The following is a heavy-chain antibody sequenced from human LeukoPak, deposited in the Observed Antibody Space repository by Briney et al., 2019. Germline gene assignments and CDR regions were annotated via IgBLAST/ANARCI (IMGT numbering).Heavy chain of an antibody. J-gene: IGHJ4*02. Sequence: SETLSLTCTVSADSISGYYWSWIRQPPGKGLEWIGYIYYSGSTNYNPSLKSRVTISVDTSKNQFSLKLSSVTAADTAVYYCARRLRSGSYYGLDYWGQGTLVTVSS. CDR3: ARRLRSGSYYGLDY. V-gene: IGHV4-59*12. CDR2: IYYSGST. CDR1: ADSISGYY. D-gene: IGHD1-26*01.